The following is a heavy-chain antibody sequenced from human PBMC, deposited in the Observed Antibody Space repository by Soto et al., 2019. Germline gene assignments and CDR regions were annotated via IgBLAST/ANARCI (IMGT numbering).Heavy chain of an antibody. D-gene: IGHD3-10*01. CDR3: ARKSWFGELSLFDY. CDR1: GFTYSSYW. CDR2: IKQDGSEK. V-gene: IGHV3-7*05. Sequence: EVQLVESGGGLVQPGVSLRLSCAASGFTYSSYWMSWFRQAPGKGLEWVANIKQDGSEKYYVDSVKGRFTISRDNAKNSLYLQMNSLRAEDTAVYYCARKSWFGELSLFDYWGQGTLVTVSS. J-gene: IGHJ4*02.